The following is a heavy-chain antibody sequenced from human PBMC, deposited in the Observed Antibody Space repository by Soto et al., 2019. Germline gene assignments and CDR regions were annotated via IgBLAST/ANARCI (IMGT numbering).Heavy chain of an antibody. CDR2: IIPILGTA. D-gene: IGHD1-1*01. V-gene: IGHV1-69*13. Sequence: SGKVSCKACGGPFSSYAISWVRQAPGQGLEWMGGIIPILGTANYAQKFQGRVTITADESTSTAYMELSSLRSEDTAVYYCARESTQLSYYYGMDVWGQGTTVTVSS. CDR1: GGPFSSYA. CDR3: ARESTQLSYYYGMDV. J-gene: IGHJ6*01.